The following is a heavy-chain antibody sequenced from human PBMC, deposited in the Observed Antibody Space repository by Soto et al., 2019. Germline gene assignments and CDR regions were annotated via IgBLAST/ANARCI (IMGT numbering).Heavy chain of an antibody. CDR3: TRDLNHDTGP. CDR1: GGSIGDYY. Sequence: SETLSLTCTVSGGSIGDYYWTWIRQPPGKGLEWIGYIYYTGSTNYNPSLKSRVTMSVDTSRNQFSLKLSSVTAADTALYYCTRDLNHDTGPWGQGTQVTVSS. J-gene: IGHJ5*02. CDR2: IYYTGST. V-gene: IGHV4-59*01. D-gene: IGHD2-8*02.